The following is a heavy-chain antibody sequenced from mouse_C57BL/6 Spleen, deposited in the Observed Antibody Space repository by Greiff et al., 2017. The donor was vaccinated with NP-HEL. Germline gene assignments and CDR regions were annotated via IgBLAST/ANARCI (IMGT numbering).Heavy chain of an antibody. CDR2: IDPSDSYT. V-gene: IGHV1-69*01. Sequence: QVQLQQPGAELVMPGASVKLSCKASGYTFTSYWMHWVKQRPGQGLEWIGEIDPSDSYTNYNQKFKGKSTLTVDKSSSTAYMQLSSLTSDDSAVYYCARRGGYAMDYWGQGTSVTVSS. CDR3: ARRGGYAMDY. J-gene: IGHJ4*01. CDR1: GYTFTSYW.